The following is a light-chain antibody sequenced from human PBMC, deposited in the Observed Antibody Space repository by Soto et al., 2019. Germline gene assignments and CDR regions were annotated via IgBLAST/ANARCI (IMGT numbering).Light chain of an antibody. J-gene: IGKJ1*01. Sequence: IPLTQSPSSLSASVGDRVTITCRASQGIGNYLAWYQQKPRKAPNVLIYAASTLQSGVPSRFSVSGSGTDFTLTISSLQPEDFATYYCQQYSSDLWTFGQGTKVEIK. V-gene: IGKV1-9*01. CDR1: QGIGNY. CDR2: AAS. CDR3: QQYSSDLWT.